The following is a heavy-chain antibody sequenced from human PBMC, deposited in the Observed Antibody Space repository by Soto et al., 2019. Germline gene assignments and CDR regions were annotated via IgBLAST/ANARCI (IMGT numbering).Heavy chain of an antibody. Sequence: EVQLVESGGDLVQPGGSLRLSCAASGFTFSSYWMHWVRQAPGKGLVWVSRINSDGSIINYADSVKGRFTISRDNAKNTLYLQMNSLRAEDTSVYYCARGCGDSSSSTIGCWGQGSLVTVSS. CDR2: INSDGSII. CDR3: ARGCGDSSSSTIGC. CDR1: GFTFSSYW. D-gene: IGHD2-21*02. V-gene: IGHV3-74*01. J-gene: IGHJ4*02.